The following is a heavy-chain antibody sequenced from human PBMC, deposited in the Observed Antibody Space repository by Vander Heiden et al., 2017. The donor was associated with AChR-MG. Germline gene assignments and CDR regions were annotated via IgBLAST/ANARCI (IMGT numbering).Heavy chain of an antibody. CDR3: ARGYYYDSSGYSFRAFDI. CDR2: INPSGGST. J-gene: IGHJ3*02. CDR1: GYTFTSYY. D-gene: IGHD3-22*01. Sequence: QVQLVQSGAAVKKPGASVKVSCKASGYTFTSYYMPWVRQAPGQGLEWMGIINPSGGSTSYAQKFQGRVTMTRDTSTSTVYMELSSLRSEDTAVYYCARGYYYDSSGYSFRAFDIWGQGTMVTVSS. V-gene: IGHV1-46*01.